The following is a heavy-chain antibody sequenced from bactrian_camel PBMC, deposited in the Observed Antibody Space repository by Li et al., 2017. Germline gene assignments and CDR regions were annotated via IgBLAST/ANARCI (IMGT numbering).Heavy chain of an antibody. CDR2: IYTADGTT. J-gene: IGHJ4*01. V-gene: IGHV3S1*01. CDR3: AASRKNLVFGIRERDYDY. Sequence: HVQLVESGGGSVQPGGSLKLSCEAPGHTYKTNLMGWFRQVPGKEREGVAAIYTADGTTYYADSVKGRLTISRDNAENTVSLQMNSLKPEDTAMYYCAASRKNLVFGIRERDYDYWGQGTQVTVS. D-gene: IGHD1*01. CDR1: GHTYKTNL.